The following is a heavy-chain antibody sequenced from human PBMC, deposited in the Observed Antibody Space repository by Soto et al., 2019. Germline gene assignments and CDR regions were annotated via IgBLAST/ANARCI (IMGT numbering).Heavy chain of an antibody. D-gene: IGHD3-10*02. J-gene: IGHJ3*02. CDR2: ISGSGSYT. CDR1: GFTFSDYY. V-gene: IGHV3-11*06. Sequence: QVQLLESGVGLVKPGGSQRLSCVTSGFTFSDYYMGWVRQAPGKGLELISYISGSGSYTLYADSVKGRFTVSRDNANNSLSLLMSSLRGEYTAMYDCVRESSYYYGVRKEVGAFDICGLGPVVTVSS. CDR3: VRESSYYYGVRKEVGAFDI.